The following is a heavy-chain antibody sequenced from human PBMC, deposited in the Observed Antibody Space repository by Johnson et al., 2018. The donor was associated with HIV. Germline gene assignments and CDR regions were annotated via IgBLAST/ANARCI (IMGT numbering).Heavy chain of an antibody. J-gene: IGHJ3*02. Sequence: VQLVESGGGVVRPGGSLRLSCAASGFTFDDYGMSWVRQVPGKGLEWVSGINWNGGNTGYVDSVKGRFTISRDNAKNSLYLQMNSLRAEDTAVYYCARDRRYYGSGSYGGAFDIWGQVTMVTVSS. V-gene: IGHV3-20*04. CDR2: INWNGGNT. CDR1: GFTFDDYG. D-gene: IGHD3-10*01. CDR3: ARDRRYYGSGSYGGAFDI.